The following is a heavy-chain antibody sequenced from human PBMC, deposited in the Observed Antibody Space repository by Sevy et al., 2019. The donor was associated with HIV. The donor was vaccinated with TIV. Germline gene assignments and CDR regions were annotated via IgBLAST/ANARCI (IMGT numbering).Heavy chain of an antibody. D-gene: IGHD3-10*01. CDR2: IIPIFGTA. CDR1: GDTFSSYA. CDR3: ARDGVVQRVTKDAFDI. V-gene: IGHV1-69*13. Sequence: ASVKVSCKASGDTFSSYAISWVRQAPGQGLEWMGGIIPIFGTANYAQKFQGRVTITADESTSTAYMELSSLRSEDTAVYYCARDGVVQRVTKDAFDIWGQGTMVTVSS. J-gene: IGHJ3*02.